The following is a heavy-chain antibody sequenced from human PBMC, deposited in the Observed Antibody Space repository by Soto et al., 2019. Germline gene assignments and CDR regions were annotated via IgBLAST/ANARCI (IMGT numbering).Heavy chain of an antibody. CDR2: ISYDGSNK. D-gene: IGHD3-22*01. CDR3: ARGPLVVVIAYFDY. J-gene: IGHJ4*02. CDR1: GFTFSSYA. Sequence: GGSLRLSCAASGFTFSSYAMHWVRQAPGKGLEWVAVISYDGSNKYYADSVKGRFTISRDNSKNTLYLQMNSLRAEDTAVYYCARGPLVVVIAYFDYWGQGTLVTVSS. V-gene: IGHV3-30-3*01.